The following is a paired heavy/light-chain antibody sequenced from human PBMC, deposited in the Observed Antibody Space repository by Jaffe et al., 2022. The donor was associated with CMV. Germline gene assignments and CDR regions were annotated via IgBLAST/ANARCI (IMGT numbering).Light chain of an antibody. CDR3: QQYYSYPWT. J-gene: IGKJ1*01. Sequence: DIQMTQSPSTLSASVGDRVTITCRASQSISSWLAWYQQKSGKAPKVLINKASNLESGVPSTFSGSGSGTEFTLTISSLQPDDFATYYCQQYYSYPWTFGQGTKVEIK. V-gene: IGKV1-5*03. CDR1: QSISSW. CDR2: KAS.
Heavy chain of an antibody. J-gene: IGHJ4*02. CDR3: AKEPADFPANYFDY. CDR1: GFTFSSYA. Sequence: EVQLLESGGGLVQPGGSLRLSCAASGFTFSSYAMNWVRQAPGKGLEWVSGINDSGSSTYYADSVKGRFTISRDNSKNTLYLQMNSLRAEDTAVYYCAKEPADFPANYFDYWGQGTLVTVSS. CDR2: INDSGSST. V-gene: IGHV3-23*01.